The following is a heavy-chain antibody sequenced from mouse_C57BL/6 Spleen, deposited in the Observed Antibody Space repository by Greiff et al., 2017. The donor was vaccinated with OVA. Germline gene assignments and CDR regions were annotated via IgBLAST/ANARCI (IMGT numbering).Heavy chain of an antibody. CDR2: IYPGDGDT. CDR1: GYAFSSSW. CDR3: ARSESRTWFAY. V-gene: IGHV1-82*01. J-gene: IGHJ3*01. Sequence: VQLQQSGPELVKPGASVKISCKASGYAFSSSWMNWVKQRPGKGLEWIGRIYPGDGDTNYNGKFKGKATLTADKSSSTAYMQLSSLTSEDSAVYCGARSESRTWFAYWGQGTLVTVSA.